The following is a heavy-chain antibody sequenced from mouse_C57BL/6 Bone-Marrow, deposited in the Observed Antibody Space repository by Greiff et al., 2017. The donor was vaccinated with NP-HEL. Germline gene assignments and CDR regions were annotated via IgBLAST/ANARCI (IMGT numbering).Heavy chain of an antibody. CDR2: INPSSGYT. Sequence: QVQLKESGAELARPGASVKMSCKASGYTFTSYTMHWVKQRPGQGLEWIGYINPSSGYTKYNQKFKDKATLTADKSSSTAYMQLSSLTSEDSAVYYCARLRRTFDYWGQGTTLTVSS. CDR1: GYTFTSYT. CDR3: ARLRRTFDY. D-gene: IGHD2-12*01. V-gene: IGHV1-4*01. J-gene: IGHJ2*01.